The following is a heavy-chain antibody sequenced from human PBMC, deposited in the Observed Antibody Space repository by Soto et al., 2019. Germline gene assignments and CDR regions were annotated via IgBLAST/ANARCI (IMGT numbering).Heavy chain of an antibody. V-gene: IGHV4-30-2*01. CDR2: IDQSGVT. CDR1: GDAYTISTYS. D-gene: IGHD6-19*01. J-gene: IGHJ5*02. Sequence: PSETLSLTCNMSGDAYTISTYSWSWIRQPPGKTLQWIGFIDQSGVTSYNPSLASRVSISLDRSNNHCSLKLKSVTDADTAVYFCDGMPYTSGLSLDPWGPGTLVTVSS. CDR3: DGMPYTSGLSLDP.